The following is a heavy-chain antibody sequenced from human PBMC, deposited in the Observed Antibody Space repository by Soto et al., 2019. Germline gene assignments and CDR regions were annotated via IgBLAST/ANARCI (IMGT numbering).Heavy chain of an antibody. V-gene: IGHV1-18*04. J-gene: IGHJ5*01. Sequence: QVQLVQSGPDVKKPGASVKVSCKSSGYSFTSYGISWVRQAPGQGLEWMGWISTYNGNINYAQNFKGRVNMTTDACTRTVYLQLSSLRSDDTAVYYCARDSQLQSYGVVVTTWFDYWGQGTLVTVSS. CDR1: GYSFTSYG. D-gene: IGHD3-3*01. CDR2: ISTYNGNI. CDR3: ARDSQLQSYGVVVTTWFDY.